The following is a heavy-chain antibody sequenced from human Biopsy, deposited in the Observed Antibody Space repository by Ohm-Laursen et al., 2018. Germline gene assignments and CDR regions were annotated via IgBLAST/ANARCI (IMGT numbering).Heavy chain of an antibody. D-gene: IGHD4-11*01. CDR2: IYYSVMT. CDR1: GDSVTKYY. CDR3: ARDSGILNYGNFKYYHYYGMDV. V-gene: IGHV4-59*02. J-gene: IGHJ6*02. Sequence: LSLTCTVSGDSVTKYYWSWIRQPPGKGLEWIGHIYYSVMTNHNPSLQSRVSISVDTSRNQVSLTLSSVTAADTAVYYCARDSGILNYGNFKYYHYYGMDVWGQGTRVTVSS.